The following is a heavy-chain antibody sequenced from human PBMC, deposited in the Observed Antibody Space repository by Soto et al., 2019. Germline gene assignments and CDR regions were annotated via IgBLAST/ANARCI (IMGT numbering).Heavy chain of an antibody. CDR2: VSYSGSV. CDR3: ARVLGASGWPALDS. J-gene: IGHJ4*02. D-gene: IGHD6-25*01. CDR1: GVSISSSPW. Sequence: QVQLQESGPGLVKPSGTLSLTCAVSGVSISSSPWWSWLRQPPGKGLEWIAEVSYSGSVNSNPSLTSRLTISLDTSKNQFSLKLNSVPAADTAVYFCARVLGASGWPALDSWGQGTLVTVSS. V-gene: IGHV4-4*02.